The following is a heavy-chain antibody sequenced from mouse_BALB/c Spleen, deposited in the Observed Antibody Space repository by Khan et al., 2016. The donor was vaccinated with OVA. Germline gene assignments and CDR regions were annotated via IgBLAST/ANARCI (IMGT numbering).Heavy chain of an antibody. V-gene: IGHV1S137*01. CDR3: ARPAYDGYYDY. CDR1: GYIFTDYA. D-gene: IGHD2-3*01. CDR2: ISTYSGNT. Sequence: QVQLQQSGPELVRPGVSVKISCKGTGYIFTDYAMHWVKQSHAKSLEWIGLISTYSGNTNYNQKFKGKATMTVDKSYSTAYMELARLTSEDSAIYYCARPAYDGYYDYLGQGTTLTVSS. J-gene: IGHJ2*01.